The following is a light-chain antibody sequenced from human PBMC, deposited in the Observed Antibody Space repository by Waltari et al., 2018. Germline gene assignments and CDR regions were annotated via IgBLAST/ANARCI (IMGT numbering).Light chain of an antibody. CDR3: AAWDDSLNGVV. V-gene: IGLV1-44*01. J-gene: IGLJ2*01. Sequence: QSVLTQPPSASGTPGQRVTLPCSGSSSNIGSNAVNWYQQFPGTAPKLLIYSDNQRPSGVPDRFSGSKSGTSASLAISGLQSEDEADYYCAAWDDSLNGVVFGGGTKLTVL. CDR2: SDN. CDR1: SSNIGSNA.